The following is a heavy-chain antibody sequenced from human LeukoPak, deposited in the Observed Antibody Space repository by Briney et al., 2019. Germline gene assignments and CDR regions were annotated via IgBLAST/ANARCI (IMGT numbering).Heavy chain of an antibody. CDR3: AREESSGSYDY. J-gene: IGHJ4*02. CDR1: GGSISSYY. CDR2: IYYSGST. D-gene: IGHD3-10*01. V-gene: IGHV4-59*12. Sequence: SETLSLTCTVSGGSISSYYWSWIRQPPGKGLEWIGYIYYSGSTNYNPSLKSRLTLSLDTSKNHFSLKLSSVTAADTAVYYCAREESSGSYDYWGQGTLVTVSS.